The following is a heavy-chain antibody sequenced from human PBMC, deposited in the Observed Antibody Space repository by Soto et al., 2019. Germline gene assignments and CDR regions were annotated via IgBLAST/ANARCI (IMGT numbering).Heavy chain of an antibody. Sequence: PGGSLILSCAASGFTVISDYMSWVRQAPGKGLEWVSVIYSGGSTYYADSVKGRFTISRDNSKNTLYLQMNSLRAEDTAVYYCARDRIPTGMVMWGQETMLTVSS. V-gene: IGHV3-66*01. CDR2: IYSGGST. J-gene: IGHJ4*03. D-gene: IGHD2-21*01. CDR3: ARDRIPTGMVM. CDR1: GFTVISDY.